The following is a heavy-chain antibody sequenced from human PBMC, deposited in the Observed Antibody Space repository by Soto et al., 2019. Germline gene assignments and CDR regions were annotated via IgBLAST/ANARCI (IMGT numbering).Heavy chain of an antibody. J-gene: IGHJ4*01. Sequence: SQTLSLTCAITGDSVSSNSAGWSWVRQSPSRGLEWLGRTYYRSKWYYEYAVSVRGRLTINPDTSKNQYSPQLNSVTPEDTAVYFCARGEQYSGRIFDYWGQGTLVTVSS. CDR3: ARGEQYSGRIFDY. D-gene: IGHD1-26*01. V-gene: IGHV6-1*01. CDR2: TYYRSKWYY. CDR1: GDSVSSNSAG.